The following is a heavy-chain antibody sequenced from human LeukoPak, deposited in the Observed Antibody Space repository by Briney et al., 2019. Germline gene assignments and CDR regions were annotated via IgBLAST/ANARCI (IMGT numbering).Heavy chain of an antibody. Sequence: SETLSLTCAVYGGSFSGYYWSWIRQPPGKGLEWIGEINHSGSTNYNPSLKSRVTISVDTSKNQFSLKLSSVTAADTAVYYCARVRDGYNYWSVDAFDIWGQGTMVTVSS. D-gene: IGHD5-24*01. V-gene: IGHV4-34*01. CDR2: INHSGST. CDR1: GGSFSGYY. CDR3: ARVRDGYNYWSVDAFDI. J-gene: IGHJ3*02.